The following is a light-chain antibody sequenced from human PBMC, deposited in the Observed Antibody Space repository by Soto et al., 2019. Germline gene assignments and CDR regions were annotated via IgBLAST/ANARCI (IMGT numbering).Light chain of an antibody. J-gene: IGLJ1*01. CDR1: NIGSKS. Sequence: SYELTQPPSVSVAPGQTARITCGGNNIGSKSVHWYQQKPGQAPVLVVYDDSDRPSGIPDRFSGSNSGNTATLTISRVEAGDEADYFCQVWDCSSDHLSYVFGTGTKLTVL. CDR2: DDS. V-gene: IGLV3-21*02. CDR3: QVWDCSSDHLSYV.